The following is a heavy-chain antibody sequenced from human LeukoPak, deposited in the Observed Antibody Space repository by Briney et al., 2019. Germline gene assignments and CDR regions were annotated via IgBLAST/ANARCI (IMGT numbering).Heavy chain of an antibody. CDR3: ARGYCSSATCRHFDY. V-gene: IGHV1-18*01. CDR2: VSVYNGNT. Sequence: ASVKVSCKASGYAFTNYAISWVRQAPGQGLEWMGWVSVYNGNTNYAQKLQGRVTMTADTSTTTAYMELRSLRSDDTAVYYCARGYCSSATCRHFDYWGQGALVTVSS. CDR1: GYAFTNYA. D-gene: IGHD2-2*01. J-gene: IGHJ4*02.